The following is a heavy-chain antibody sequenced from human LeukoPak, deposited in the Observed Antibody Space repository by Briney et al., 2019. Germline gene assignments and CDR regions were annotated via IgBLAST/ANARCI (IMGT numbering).Heavy chain of an antibody. CDR3: ARQSGYGMDV. CDR2: IKLDGSEK. Sequence: GGSLRLSCAASGFTFSSYWLSWVRQAPGKGLEWVANIKLDGSEKYYVGSVKGRFTISRDNAKNSLYLQMNSLRAEDTAVYYCARQSGYGMDVWGQGTTVTVSS. J-gene: IGHJ6*02. CDR1: GFTFSSYW. V-gene: IGHV3-7*01.